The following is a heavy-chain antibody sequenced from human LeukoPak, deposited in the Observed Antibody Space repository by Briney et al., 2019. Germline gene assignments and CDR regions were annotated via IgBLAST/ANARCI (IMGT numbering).Heavy chain of an antibody. CDR2: INPNSGGT. Sequence: ASVKVSCKASGYTFTGYYMHWVRQAPGQGLEWMGWINPNSGGTNYAQKFQGRVTMTRDTSISTAYMELSRLRSDDTAVYYCARLVGSGSYKADRIWFDPWGQGTLVTVSS. D-gene: IGHD3-10*01. CDR3: ARLVGSGSYKADRIWFDP. J-gene: IGHJ5*02. CDR1: GYTFTGYY. V-gene: IGHV1-2*02.